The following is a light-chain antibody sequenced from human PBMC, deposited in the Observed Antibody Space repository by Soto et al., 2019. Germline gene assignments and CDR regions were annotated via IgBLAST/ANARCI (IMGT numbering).Light chain of an antibody. CDR3: SPYTSSSTYV. CDR2: EVS. Sequence: QSVRAEPASGSGSPGQSITISCTGTSSDVGGYNYVSWYQQHPGKAPKLMIYEVSNRPSGVSNRFSGSKSGNTASLTISGLQAEDEADYYCSPYTSSSTYVFGTGTKVTVL. CDR1: SSDVGGYNY. J-gene: IGLJ1*01. V-gene: IGLV2-14*01.